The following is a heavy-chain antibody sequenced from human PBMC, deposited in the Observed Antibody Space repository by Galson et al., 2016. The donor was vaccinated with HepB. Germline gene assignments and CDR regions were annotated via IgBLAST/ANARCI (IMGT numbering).Heavy chain of an antibody. D-gene: IGHD3-3*01. J-gene: IGHJ4*02. V-gene: IGHV1-18*01. CDR1: GYIFTSYG. CDR3: ARHRSTMFGVVALDY. Sequence: SVKVSCKASGYIFTSYGISWVRQAPGQGLEWMGWISVSNGITKYSEKLQGRVTMTTDTSTSTVYMELRSLKSDDTAVYYCARHRSTMFGVVALDYWGQGTLVTVSS. CDR2: ISVSNGIT.